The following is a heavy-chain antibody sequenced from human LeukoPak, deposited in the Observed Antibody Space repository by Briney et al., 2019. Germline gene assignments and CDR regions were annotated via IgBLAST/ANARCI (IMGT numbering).Heavy chain of an antibody. CDR3: AKTIYAIGELSAFDI. J-gene: IGHJ3*02. D-gene: IGHD3-10*01. V-gene: IGHV3-23*01. CDR2: ISGSGGST. Sequence: PGGSLRLSCAASGFTFSSYAMSWVRQAPGKGLEWASAISGSGGSTYYADSVKGRFTISRDNSKNTLYLQMNSLRAEDTAVYYCAKTIYAIGELSAFDIWGQGTMVTVSS. CDR1: GFTFSSYA.